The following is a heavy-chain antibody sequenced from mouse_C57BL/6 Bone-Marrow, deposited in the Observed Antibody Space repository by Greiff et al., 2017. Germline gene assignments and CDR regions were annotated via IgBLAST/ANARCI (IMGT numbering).Heavy chain of an antibody. J-gene: IGHJ2*01. CDR2: ISSGSSAI. Sequence: DVQLVESGGGLVKPGGSLKLSCAASGFTFSDYGMHWVRQAPEKGLEWVAYISSGSSAIYYADTVKGRFTISRDNAKNTLFLQMTSLRSEDTAMYYCASPLFDYWGQGTTLTVSS. V-gene: IGHV5-17*01. CDR3: ASPLFDY. CDR1: GFTFSDYG.